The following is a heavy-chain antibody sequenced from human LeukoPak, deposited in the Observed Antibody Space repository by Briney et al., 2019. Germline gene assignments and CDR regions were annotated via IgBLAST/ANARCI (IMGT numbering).Heavy chain of an antibody. CDR3: AREDYYDSTSYYYSWFDP. J-gene: IGHJ5*02. D-gene: IGHD3-22*01. Sequence: SVKVSCKASGGTFSSYAINWVRQAPGQRLEWMGGIIPIFGTTNYAQKFQGRVTITTDESTSTAYMELSSLRSEDTAVYYCAREDYYDSTSYYYSWFDPWGQGTLVTVSS. CDR1: GGTFSSYA. CDR2: IIPIFGTT. V-gene: IGHV1-69*05.